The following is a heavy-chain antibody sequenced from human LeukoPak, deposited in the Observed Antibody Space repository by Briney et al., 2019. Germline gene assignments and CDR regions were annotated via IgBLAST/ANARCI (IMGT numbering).Heavy chain of an antibody. J-gene: IGHJ4*02. D-gene: IGHD3-10*01. V-gene: IGHV1-24*01. CDR1: GYTLTELS. CDR2: FDPEDGET. Sequence: ASVEVSCKVSGYTLTELSMHWVRQAPGKGPEWMGGFDPEDGETIYAQKFQGRVTMTEDTSRDIAYMELSSLRSEDTAVYFCATDAGYGSGSYLFFWGQGTLVTVSS. CDR3: ATDAGYGSGSYLFF.